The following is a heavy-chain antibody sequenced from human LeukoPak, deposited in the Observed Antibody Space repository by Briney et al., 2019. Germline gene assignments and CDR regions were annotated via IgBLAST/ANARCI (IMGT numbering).Heavy chain of an antibody. D-gene: IGHD3-10*01. CDR1: GFTFSSYG. Sequence: GGSLRLSCAASGFTFSSYGMHWVRQAPGKGLEWVAVIWYDGSNKYYADSVKGRFTISRDNSKNALYLQMNSLRAEDTAVYYCASNYYGSGSYHADAFDIWGQGTMVTVSS. J-gene: IGHJ3*02. V-gene: IGHV3-33*01. CDR2: IWYDGSNK. CDR3: ASNYYGSGSYHADAFDI.